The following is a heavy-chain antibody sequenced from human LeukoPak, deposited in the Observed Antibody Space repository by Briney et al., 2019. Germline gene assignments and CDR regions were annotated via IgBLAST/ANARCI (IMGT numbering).Heavy chain of an antibody. Sequence: GGPLRLSCAASGFTFSSYAMSWVRQAPGKGLEWVSAISGSGGSTYYADSVKGRFTISRDNSKNTLYLQMNSLRAEDTAVYYCAKKYGYCSGGSCYIDYWGQGTLVTVSS. CDR3: AKKYGYCSGGSCYIDY. CDR1: GFTFSSYA. V-gene: IGHV3-23*01. CDR2: ISGSGGST. J-gene: IGHJ4*02. D-gene: IGHD2-15*01.